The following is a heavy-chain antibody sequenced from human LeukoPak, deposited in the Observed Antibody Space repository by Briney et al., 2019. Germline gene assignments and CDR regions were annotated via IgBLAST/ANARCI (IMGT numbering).Heavy chain of an antibody. V-gene: IGHV1-46*01. CDR3: ARAYYESSAYRHAVYFDY. CDR1: GYTFTSSY. D-gene: IGHD3-22*01. Sequence: ASVKVSCKASGYTFTSSYMHWVRQAPGQGLEWMGIINTSDDSTRYAQKFQGRVTMTKDTSTNTVYMHLSSLSSDDTAVYYCARAYYESSAYRHAVYFDYWGQGTLVTVSS. CDR2: INTSDDST. J-gene: IGHJ4*02.